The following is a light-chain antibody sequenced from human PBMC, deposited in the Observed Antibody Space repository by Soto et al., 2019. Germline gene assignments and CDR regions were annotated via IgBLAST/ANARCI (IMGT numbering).Light chain of an antibody. CDR1: SSDVGGYKY. J-gene: IGLJ1*01. CDR2: GVS. CDR3: CSYAGGPEV. Sequence: ALTQPRSVSGSPGQSVTISCTGASSDVGGYKYVSWYQQKPGKAPKLIIYGVSRWSSGVPNRFSGSKSGNRASLTISGLQAEDEGDYYCCSYAGGPEVFGTGTKVTVL. V-gene: IGLV2-11*01.